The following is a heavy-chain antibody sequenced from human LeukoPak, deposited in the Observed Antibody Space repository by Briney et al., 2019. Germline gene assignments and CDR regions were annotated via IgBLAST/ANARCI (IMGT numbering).Heavy chain of an antibody. J-gene: IGHJ5*02. CDR1: GFTFSSYA. CDR3: AREGSSPAVFSSS. Sequence: GGSLRLSCAASGFTFSSYAMHWVRQAPGKGLEGVAVISYDGSNKYYADSVKGRFNISRDKSKNTMYLQMNSLRAEDTAVYYCAREGSSPAVFSSSWGQGTLVTVSS. CDR2: ISYDGSNK. V-gene: IGHV3-30*14. D-gene: IGHD6-13*01.